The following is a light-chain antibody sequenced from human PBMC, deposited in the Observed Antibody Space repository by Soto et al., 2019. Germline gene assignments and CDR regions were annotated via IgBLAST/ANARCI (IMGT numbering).Light chain of an antibody. CDR2: DVS. Sequence: SVLTQPASVSGSHGQSITISCTGTSSDVGGYNYVSWYQHHPGKAPKLIIYDVSNRPSGVSNRFSGSKSGNTASLTISGLQPEDEADYYCSSYTTSNTRQIVFGTGTKVTVL. CDR1: SSDVGGYNY. J-gene: IGLJ1*01. CDR3: SSYTTSNTRQIV. V-gene: IGLV2-14*03.